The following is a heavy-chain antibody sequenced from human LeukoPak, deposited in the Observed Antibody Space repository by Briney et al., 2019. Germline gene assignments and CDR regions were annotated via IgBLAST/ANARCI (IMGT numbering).Heavy chain of an antibody. CDR3: ARGVGYSSRGFDY. CDR2: ISAYNGNT. V-gene: IGHV1-18*01. Sequence: GASVKVSCKASGGTLSSYATSWGQQAPGQGLEWRGWISAYNGNTNYAQKLQGRVTMTTDTSTSTAYMELRSLRSDDTAVYYCARGVGYSSRGFDYWGQGTLVTVSS. J-gene: IGHJ4*02. CDR1: GGTLSSYA. D-gene: IGHD6-13*01.